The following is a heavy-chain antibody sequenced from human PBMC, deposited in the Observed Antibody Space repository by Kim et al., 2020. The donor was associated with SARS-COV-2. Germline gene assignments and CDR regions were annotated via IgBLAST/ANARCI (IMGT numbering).Heavy chain of an antibody. CDR2: IYTSGST. Sequence: SETLSLTCTVSGGSISSGSYYWSWIRQPAGKGLEWIGRIYTSGSTNYNPSLKSRVTISVDTSKNQFSLKLSSVTAADTAVYYCARGGIVAAAGAKDYWGQGTLVTVSS. CDR3: ARGGIVAAAGAKDY. V-gene: IGHV4-61*02. J-gene: IGHJ4*02. CDR1: GGSISSGSYY. D-gene: IGHD6-13*01.